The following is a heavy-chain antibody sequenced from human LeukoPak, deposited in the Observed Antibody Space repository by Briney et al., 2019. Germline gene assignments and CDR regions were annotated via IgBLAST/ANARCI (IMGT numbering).Heavy chain of an antibody. CDR2: ISSSGSTI. CDR3: AELGITMIGGV. V-gene: IGHV3-48*03. CDR1: GFSFSVYE. J-gene: IGHJ6*04. D-gene: IGHD3-10*02. Sequence: GGSLRLSCAASGFSFSVYEMNWVRQAPGKGLEWISYISSSGSTIYYADSVKGRFTISRDNAKNSLYLQMNSLRAEDTAVYYCAELGITMIGGVWGKGTTVTISS.